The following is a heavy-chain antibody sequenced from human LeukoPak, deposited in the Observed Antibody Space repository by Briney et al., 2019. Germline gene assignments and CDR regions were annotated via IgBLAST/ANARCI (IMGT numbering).Heavy chain of an antibody. CDR2: ITGSGTST. Sequence: GGSLRLSCAASGFTVSSTYMSWVRQAPGKGLEWVSAITGSGTSTYYADSVSGRFTISRDNSKNTLYLQMNSLRDEDTAVYYCAKRWDYCVGDSCSALDYWGQGALVTVSS. CDR3: AKRWDYCVGDSCSALDY. D-gene: IGHD2-21*02. J-gene: IGHJ4*02. V-gene: IGHV3-23*01. CDR1: GFTVSSTY.